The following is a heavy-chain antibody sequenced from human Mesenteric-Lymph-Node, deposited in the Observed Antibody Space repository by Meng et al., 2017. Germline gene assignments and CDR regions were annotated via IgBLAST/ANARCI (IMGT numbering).Heavy chain of an antibody. D-gene: IGHD2-15*01. J-gene: IGHJ4*02. V-gene: IGHV1-2*02. CDR2: INPDNGDT. CDR1: GYTFTGYY. CDR3: ARGKGVAALRPFDY. Sequence: ASVKVSCKTSGYTFTGYYIHWLRQAPGHGLEWMAWINPDNGDTAYAQTLQGRVTTTADTSTSTAYMELNWLTSDDTAVYYCARGKGVAALRPFDYWGQGTLVTVSS.